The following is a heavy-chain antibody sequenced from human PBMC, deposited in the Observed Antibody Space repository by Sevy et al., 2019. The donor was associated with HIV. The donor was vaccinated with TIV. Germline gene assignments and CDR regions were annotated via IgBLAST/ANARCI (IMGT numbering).Heavy chain of an antibody. Sequence: GGSLRLSCAASGFTFSSYAMSWVRQAPGKGLERVSAMSGSGAIVYYADSVKGRFTISRDNPKNTLYLQMSSLRAEDTALYHCAKSLVVFDGFDIWGQGTRVSVSS. J-gene: IGHJ3*02. CDR2: MSGSGAIV. CDR3: AKSLVVFDGFDI. V-gene: IGHV3-23*01. D-gene: IGHD2-21*01. CDR1: GFTFSSYA.